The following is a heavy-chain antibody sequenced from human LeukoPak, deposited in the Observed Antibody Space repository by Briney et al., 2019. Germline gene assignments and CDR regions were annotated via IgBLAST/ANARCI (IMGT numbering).Heavy chain of an antibody. D-gene: IGHD1-26*01. V-gene: IGHV3-23*01. CDR1: GFTFSTYA. CDR2: VSGSGAST. J-gene: IGHJ3*02. Sequence: GGSLRLSCAASGFTFSTYAMSWVRQAPGKGLEWVSAVSGSGASTYCADSVKGRFTISRDNSKNTLYLQMNTLRAEDTAVYYCAKHGGSYLRAFDIWGQGTMVTVSS. CDR3: AKHGGSYLRAFDI.